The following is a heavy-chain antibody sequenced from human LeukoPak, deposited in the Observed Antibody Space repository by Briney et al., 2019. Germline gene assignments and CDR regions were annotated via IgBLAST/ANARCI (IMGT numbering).Heavy chain of an antibody. V-gene: IGHV4-38-2*01. CDR1: GYSISSGYY. CDR3: ARNPGPMGYPYYYYYMDV. D-gene: IGHD3-16*02. CDR2: IYHSGST. J-gene: IGHJ6*03. Sequence: PSETLSLTCAVSGYSISSGYYWGWIRQPPGKGLEWIGSIYHSGSTYYNPSLKSRVTISVDTSKNQFSLKLSSVTAADTAVYYCARNPGPMGYPYYYYYMDVWGKGTTVTVSS.